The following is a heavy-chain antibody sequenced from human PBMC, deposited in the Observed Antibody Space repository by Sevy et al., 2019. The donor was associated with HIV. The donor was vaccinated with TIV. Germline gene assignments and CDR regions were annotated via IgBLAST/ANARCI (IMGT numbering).Heavy chain of an antibody. CDR3: ARDPEYYYDSSGYLEVAFDI. V-gene: IGHV3-21*01. D-gene: IGHD3-22*01. Sequence: GGSLRLSCTASGFTFTDYVMNWVRQAPGKGLEWVSSISSSSSYIYYADSVKGRFTISRDNAKNSLYLQMNSLRAEDTAVYYCARDPEYYYDSSGYLEVAFDIWGQGTMVTVSS. CDR2: ISSSSSYI. J-gene: IGHJ3*02. CDR1: GFTFTDYV.